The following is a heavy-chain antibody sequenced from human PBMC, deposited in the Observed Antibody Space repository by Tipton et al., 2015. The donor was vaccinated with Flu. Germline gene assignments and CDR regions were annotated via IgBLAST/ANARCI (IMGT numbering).Heavy chain of an antibody. CDR1: GDSIGSDFY. J-gene: IGHJ5*02. D-gene: IGHD4-11*01. Sequence: TLSLTCFVSGDSIGSDFYWGWIRQPPGKGLEWIGNIHRSGTVYYNPSLKSRVTMSVDKSKNQFSLKLSSVTAADTAVYFCAGRDYSNYVSVPKNWFDPWGQGTLVTVSS. CDR3: AGRDYSNYVSVPKNWFDP. CDR2: IHRSGTV. V-gene: IGHV4-38-2*01.